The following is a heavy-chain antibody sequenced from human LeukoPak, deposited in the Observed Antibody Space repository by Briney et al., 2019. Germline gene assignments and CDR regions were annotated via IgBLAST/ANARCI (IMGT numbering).Heavy chain of an antibody. CDR2: IIPIFGTA. J-gene: IGHJ4*02. D-gene: IGHD3-3*01. CDR1: GGTFSSYA. Sequence: SVKVSCKASGGTFSSYAISWVRQAPGQGLEWMGGIIPIFGTASYAQKFQGRVTITADESTSTAYMELSSLRSEDTAVYYCARGINTDYDFWSGYFTPFDYWGQGTLVTVSS. V-gene: IGHV1-69*01. CDR3: ARGINTDYDFWSGYFTPFDY.